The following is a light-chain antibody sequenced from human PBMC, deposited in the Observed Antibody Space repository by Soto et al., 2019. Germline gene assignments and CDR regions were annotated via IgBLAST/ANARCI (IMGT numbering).Light chain of an antibody. Sequence: EIVLTQSPGTLSLSPGERATLSCRASQSVSSSYLAWYQQKPGQAPRLLIYGASSRATGIPDRFSGSGSGTDFTLTISSLQSEDFAVYYCQQYNGWPITFGQGTRLEI. J-gene: IGKJ5*01. CDR1: QSVSSSY. V-gene: IGKV3-20*01. CDR2: GAS. CDR3: QQYNGWPIT.